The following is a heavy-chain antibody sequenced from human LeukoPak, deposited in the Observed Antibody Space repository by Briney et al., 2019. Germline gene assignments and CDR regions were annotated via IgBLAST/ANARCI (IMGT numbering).Heavy chain of an antibody. CDR1: GDSVSSNSAA. Sequence: SQTLSLTCAISGDSVSSNSAAWNWIRQSPSRGLEWLGRTYYRSKWYNDYAVSVKSRITINPDTSKNQFSLQLNSVTPEDTAVYYCARGSLPDSRIIDRWLYSSRRPRWFDPWGQGTLVTVSS. CDR3: ARGSLPDSRIIDRWLYSSRRPRWFDP. D-gene: IGHD6-13*01. CDR2: TYYRSKWYN. V-gene: IGHV6-1*01. J-gene: IGHJ5*02.